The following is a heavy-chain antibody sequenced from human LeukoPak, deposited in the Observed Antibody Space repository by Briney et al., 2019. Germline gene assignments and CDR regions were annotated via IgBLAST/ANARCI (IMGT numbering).Heavy chain of an antibody. CDR1: GITFSSYW. D-gene: IGHD5-12*01. V-gene: IGHV4-34*01. Sequence: GSLRLSCAASGITFSSYWMHWVRQAPGKGLEWIGEINHSGSTNYNLSLKSRVTISVDTSKNQFSLKLSSVTAADTAVYYCARHRSPPDIVATMFDPWGQGTLVTVSS. CDR3: ARHRSPPDIVATMFDP. CDR2: INHSGST. J-gene: IGHJ5*02.